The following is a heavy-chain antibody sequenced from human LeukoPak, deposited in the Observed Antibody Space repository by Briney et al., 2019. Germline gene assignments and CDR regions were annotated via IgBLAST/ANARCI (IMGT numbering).Heavy chain of an antibody. J-gene: IGHJ3*02. CDR1: GFTFNSFV. D-gene: IGHD3-22*01. CDR3: AKDYDSSGWAAFGI. V-gene: IGHV3-30*18. Sequence: GRSLRLSCAPSGFTFNSFVMHWVRQAPGKGLEWVAVISYDGSNKYFADSVKGRFTISRDNSKNTLYLQMNSLRAEDTAVYYCAKDYDSSGWAAFGIGGQGTMVTV. CDR2: ISYDGSNK.